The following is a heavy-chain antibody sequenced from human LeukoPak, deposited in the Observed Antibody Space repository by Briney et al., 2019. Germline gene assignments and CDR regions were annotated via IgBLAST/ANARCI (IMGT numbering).Heavy chain of an antibody. CDR1: GYTFTGYY. V-gene: IGHV1-2*02. CDR2: INPNSGGT. J-gene: IGHJ3*02. D-gene: IGHD4-17*01. CDR3: ARASLYGDYLLDAFDI. Sequence: ASVKVSCKASGYTFTGYYMHWVRQAPGQGLEWMGWINPNSGGTNYAQKFQGRVTMTRDTSISTAYMELSRLRSDDTAVYYCARASLYGDYLLDAFDIWGQGTMVTVSS.